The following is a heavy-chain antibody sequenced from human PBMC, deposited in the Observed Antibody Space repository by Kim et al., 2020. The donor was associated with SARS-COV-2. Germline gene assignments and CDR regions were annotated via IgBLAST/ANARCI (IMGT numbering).Heavy chain of an antibody. CDR2: INPGSGTT. CDR3: ARGMGGLTVTGRLFDH. Sequence: ASVKVSCKASGYTFTSYYMHWVRQAPAQGLEWMGIINPGSGTTSYAQKFQGRLTMTRDTSTTTVYMELSSLRSEDTAVYYCARGMGGLTVTGRLFDHWGQGAQVTVSS. J-gene: IGHJ5*02. D-gene: IGHD6-19*01. V-gene: IGHV1-46*01. CDR1: GYTFTSYY.